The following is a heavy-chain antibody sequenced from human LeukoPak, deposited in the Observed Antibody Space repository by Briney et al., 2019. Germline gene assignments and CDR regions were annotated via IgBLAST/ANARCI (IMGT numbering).Heavy chain of an antibody. CDR3: ARLRCCSSASCYFDP. D-gene: IGHD2-2*01. CDR1: GDSISSSTHY. Sequence: SETLSLTCAVSGDSISSSTHYWGWIRQPPGKGLEWIGSFYYSGDTYYNPSLKSRVTISVDASKSQFSLKLKFVTAADTALYYCARLRCCSSASCYFDPWGQGTLVTVSS. CDR2: FYYSGDT. V-gene: IGHV4-39*01. J-gene: IGHJ5*02.